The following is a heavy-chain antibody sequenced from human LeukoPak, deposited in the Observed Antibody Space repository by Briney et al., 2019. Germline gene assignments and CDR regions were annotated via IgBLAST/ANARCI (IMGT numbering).Heavy chain of an antibody. Sequence: PGGSLRLSCAASGFTVSSNYMSWVRQAPGKGLEWVSSISSSSSYIYYADSVKGRFTISRGNAKNSLYLQMNSLRAEDTAVYYCARDTQPDYWGQGTLVTVSS. CDR3: ARDTQPDY. CDR2: ISSSSSYI. CDR1: GFTVSSNY. V-gene: IGHV3-21*01. J-gene: IGHJ4*02.